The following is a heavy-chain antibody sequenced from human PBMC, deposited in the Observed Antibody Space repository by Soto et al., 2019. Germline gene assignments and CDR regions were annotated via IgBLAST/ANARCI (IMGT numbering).Heavy chain of an antibody. CDR3: AGGTGGLSDS. D-gene: IGHD2-8*02. V-gene: IGHV3-7*05. Sequence: EAHLVESGGGLVQPGGSLRLSCAASGFNFNTYWMSWVRQAPGKGLAWVAIIKQDGREKLYVDSLEGRFTIPSDNATKSLYLPMDSLRVDATSGYNCAGGTGGLSDSWGQGTLVTV. CDR2: IKQDGREK. J-gene: IGHJ4*02. CDR1: GFNFNTYW.